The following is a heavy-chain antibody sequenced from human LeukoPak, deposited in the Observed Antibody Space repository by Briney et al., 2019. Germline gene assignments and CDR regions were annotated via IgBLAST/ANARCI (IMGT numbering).Heavy chain of an antibody. CDR3: ARVVVPAAGAEYFQH. J-gene: IGHJ1*01. V-gene: IGHV1-69*13. D-gene: IGHD2-2*01. CDR2: IIPIFGTA. Sequence: GASVKVSCKASGGTFSSYAISWVRQAPGQGLEWMGGIIPIFGTANYAQKFQGRVTITADESTSTAYMELSSLRSEDTAVYYCARVVVPAAGAEYFQHWGQGTLVTVSS. CDR1: GGTFSSYA.